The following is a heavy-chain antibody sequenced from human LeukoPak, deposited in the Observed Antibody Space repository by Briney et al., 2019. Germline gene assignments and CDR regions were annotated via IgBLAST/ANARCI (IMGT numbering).Heavy chain of an antibody. CDR2: ISHDGRRK. D-gene: IGHD2/OR15-2a*01. J-gene: IGHJ5*02. CDR3: TDKNLA. CDR1: GFTFSSFG. Sequence: GGSLRLSCAASGFTFSSFGMHWVRQAPGKGLEWVAIISHDGRRKYYADSVKGRFTISRDNSRYTLYLQMNSLRVEDTAVYVCTDKNLAWGPGTLVTVSS. V-gene: IGHV3-30*03.